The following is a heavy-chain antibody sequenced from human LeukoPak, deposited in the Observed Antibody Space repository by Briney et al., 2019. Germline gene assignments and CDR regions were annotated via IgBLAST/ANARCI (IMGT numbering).Heavy chain of an antibody. Sequence: PSETLSLTCAVSGDSISNINWWWSWVRQPPGKGLEWIGEIHDGGSTTYHPSLKSRVTISVDKSKNQFSLTLTSVTAADTAVYYCSRLPDPWGQGTLVTVSS. V-gene: IGHV4-4*02. CDR2: IHDGGST. CDR3: SRLPDP. CDR1: GDSISNINW. J-gene: IGHJ5*02.